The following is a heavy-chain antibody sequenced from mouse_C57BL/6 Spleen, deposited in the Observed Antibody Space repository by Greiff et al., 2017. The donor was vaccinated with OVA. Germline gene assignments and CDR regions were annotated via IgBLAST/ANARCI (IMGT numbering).Heavy chain of an antibody. J-gene: IGHJ2*01. V-gene: IGHV5-4*01. Sequence: DVHLVESGGGLVKPGGSLKLSCAASGFTFSSYAMSWVRQTPEKRLEWVATISDGGSYTYYPDNVKGRFTISRDNAKNNLYLQMSHLKSEDTAMYYCAREGRWAHFDYWGQGTTLTVSS. CDR1: GFTFSSYA. CDR2: ISDGGSYT. D-gene: IGHD4-1*01. CDR3: AREGRWAHFDY.